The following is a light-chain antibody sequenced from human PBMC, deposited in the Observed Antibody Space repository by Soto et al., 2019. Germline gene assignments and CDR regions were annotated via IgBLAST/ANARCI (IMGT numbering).Light chain of an antibody. Sequence: DMTQSAARLAGTEGKSGTLSCRASQSVSSNLAWYQQKPAQVPRLLIYGASTRATGIPARFSGSGSETDFTLTISSLEPEDSAVYYCQQRSNWPSLTFGGGTKVGI. V-gene: IGKV3-15*01. CDR2: GAS. J-gene: IGKJ4*01. CDR1: QSVSSN. CDR3: QQRSNWPSLT.